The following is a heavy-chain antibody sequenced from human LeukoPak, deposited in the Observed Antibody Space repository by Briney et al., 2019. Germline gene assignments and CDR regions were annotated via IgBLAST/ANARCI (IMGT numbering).Heavy chain of an antibody. Sequence: GGSLRLSCAASGFTFSSYAMSWVRQAPGKGLEWVTAISGGGGTTYYADSVKGRFTISRDNSKNMLYLQMNSLRAEHTAVYYCAKESRTIAVAGADYWGQGTLVTVSS. CDR2: ISGGGGTT. D-gene: IGHD6-19*01. CDR3: AKESRTIAVAGADY. V-gene: IGHV3-23*01. J-gene: IGHJ4*02. CDR1: GFTFSSYA.